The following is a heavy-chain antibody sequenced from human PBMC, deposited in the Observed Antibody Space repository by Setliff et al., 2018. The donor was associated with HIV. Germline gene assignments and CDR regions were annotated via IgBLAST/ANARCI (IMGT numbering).Heavy chain of an antibody. CDR2: IHYSGST. V-gene: IGHV4-59*01. Sequence: SETLSLTCTVSGGSISNYYWSWIRQSPEKGLEWIGYIHYSGSTNYNPSLKSRVTISLDTSKNQFSLKLSSVTAADTAIYYCARLRDMEWELIGLDYWGRGTLVTVSS. J-gene: IGHJ4*02. CDR1: GGSISNYY. D-gene: IGHD1-26*01. CDR3: ARLRDMEWELIGLDY.